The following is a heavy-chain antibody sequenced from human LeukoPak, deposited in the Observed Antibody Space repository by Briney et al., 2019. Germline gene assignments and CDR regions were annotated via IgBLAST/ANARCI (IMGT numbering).Heavy chain of an antibody. CDR1: GGSISSYY. J-gene: IGHJ3*02. CDR2: IYTSGST. Sequence: PSETLSLTCTVSGGSISSYYWSWIRQPAGKGLEWIGRIYTSGSTNYNPSLKSRVTMSVDTSKNQFSLKLSSVTAADTAVYYCARTYPYTIFVWGGDAFDIWGQGTMVTVSS. V-gene: IGHV4-4*07. CDR3: ARTYPYTIFVWGGDAFDI. D-gene: IGHD3-3*01.